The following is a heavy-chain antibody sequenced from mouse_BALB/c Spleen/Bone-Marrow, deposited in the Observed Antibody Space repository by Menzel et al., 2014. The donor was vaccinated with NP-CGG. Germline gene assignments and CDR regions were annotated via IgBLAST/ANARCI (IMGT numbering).Heavy chain of an antibody. CDR3: ARQLLYAMDY. D-gene: IGHD2-12*01. CDR1: GFAFSSYE. Sequence: DVQLVESGGGLVKPGGSLKLSSAASGFAFSSYEMSWVRQTPEKRLEWVATISSGGSYTYYPDSVKGRFTISRDNARNTLYLQMSSLRSEDTALYYCARQLLYAMDYWGQGTSVTVSS. CDR2: ISSGGSYT. J-gene: IGHJ4*01. V-gene: IGHV5-9*02.